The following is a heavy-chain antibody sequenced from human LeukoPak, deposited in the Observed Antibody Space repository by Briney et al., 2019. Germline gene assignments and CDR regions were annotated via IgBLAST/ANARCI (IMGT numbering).Heavy chain of an antibody. Sequence: PGGSLRLSCAASGFTFSTSWMNWVRQGPGRGAVWVSRVSPDGSATAYADSVKGRFTVSRDNAKNALYLQMNSLRADDTAVYYCRYGSSSGDYWGQGSLVTVSS. V-gene: IGHV3-74*01. D-gene: IGHD6-6*01. J-gene: IGHJ4*02. CDR1: GFTFSTSW. CDR2: VSPDGSAT. CDR3: RYGSSSGDY.